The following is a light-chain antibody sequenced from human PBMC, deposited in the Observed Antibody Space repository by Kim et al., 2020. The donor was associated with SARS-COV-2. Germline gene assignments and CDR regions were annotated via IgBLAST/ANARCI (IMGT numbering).Light chain of an antibody. CDR2: YDS. V-gene: IGLV3-21*04. Sequence: SYELTQPPSVSVAPGKTARITCGGNNIGSKSVHWYQQKPGQAPVLFIYYDSDRPSGIPERFSGSNSGNTATLTISRVEAGDEADYYCQVWDSSSDYQVFGGGTQLTVL. CDR1: NIGSKS. J-gene: IGLJ3*02. CDR3: QVWDSSSDYQV.